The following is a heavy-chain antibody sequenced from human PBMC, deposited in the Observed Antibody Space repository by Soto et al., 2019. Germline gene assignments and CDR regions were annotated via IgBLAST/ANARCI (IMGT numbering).Heavy chain of an antibody. CDR3: ARGGVRWLRFNFDY. CDR1: GGSFSGYY. CDR2: INHSGST. V-gene: IGHV4-34*01. D-gene: IGHD5-12*01. Sequence: SETLSLTCAVYGGSFSGYYWGWIRQPPGKGLEWIGEINHSGSTNYNPSLKSRVTISVDTSKNQFSLKLSSVTAADTAVYYCARGGVRWLRFNFDYWGQGTLVTVSS. J-gene: IGHJ4*02.